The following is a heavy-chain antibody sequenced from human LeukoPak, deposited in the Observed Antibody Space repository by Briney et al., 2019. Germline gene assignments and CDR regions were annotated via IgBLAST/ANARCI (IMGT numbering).Heavy chain of an antibody. CDR1: GGSLSSYY. CDR3: ARVYGGNPNWYFDL. Sequence: ASETLSLTCTVSGGSLSSYYWSWIRQPAGKGLEWVGRIYTSGSTNYNPSLKSRVTMSIDTSKKQFSLKLNSVTAADTAVYYCARVYGGNPNWYFDLWGRGTLVTVSS. J-gene: IGHJ2*01. CDR2: IYTSGST. D-gene: IGHD4/OR15-4a*01. V-gene: IGHV4-4*07.